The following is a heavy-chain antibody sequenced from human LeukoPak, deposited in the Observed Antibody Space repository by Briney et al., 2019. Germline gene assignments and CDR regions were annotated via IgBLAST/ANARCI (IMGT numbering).Heavy chain of an antibody. D-gene: IGHD1-1*01. CDR1: GGSFSGYY. CDR2: INHSGST. J-gene: IGHJ4*02. Sequence: SETLSLTCAVYGGSFSGYYWSWIRQPPGKGLEWIGEINHSGSTNYNPSLKSRVTISVDTSKHQFSLKLSSVTAADTAVYYCARHNGDWKSISLDYWGQGTLVTVSS. V-gene: IGHV4-34*01. CDR3: ARHNGDWKSISLDY.